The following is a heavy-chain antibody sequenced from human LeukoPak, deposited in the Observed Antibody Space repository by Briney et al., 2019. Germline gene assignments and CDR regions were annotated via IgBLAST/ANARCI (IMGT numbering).Heavy chain of an antibody. Sequence: SETLSLTCAVYGGSFSGYYWSWIRQPPGKGLEWIGEINHSGSTNYNPSLKSRVTISVDTSKNQFSLKLSSVTAADTAVYCCARGRTKHTIFGPAAGPWGQGTLVTVSS. J-gene: IGHJ5*02. CDR2: INHSGST. V-gene: IGHV4-34*01. CDR1: GGSFSGYY. CDR3: ARGRTKHTIFGPAAGP. D-gene: IGHD3-3*01.